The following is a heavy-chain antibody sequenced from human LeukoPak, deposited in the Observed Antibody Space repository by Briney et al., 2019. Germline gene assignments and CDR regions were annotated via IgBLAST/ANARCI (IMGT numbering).Heavy chain of an antibody. V-gene: IGHV3-30*03. J-gene: IGHJ4*02. CDR1: GFIFSYAW. CDR2: ISYDGSNK. D-gene: IGHD2-2*01. Sequence: GGSLRLSCAASGFIFSYAWMSWVRLAPGKGLEWVAVISYDGSNKYYADSVKGRFTISRDNSKSTLYLQMNGLTAEDTALYYCARRLVTAGITDFFDSWGQGTLVSVSS. CDR3: ARRLVTAGITDFFDS.